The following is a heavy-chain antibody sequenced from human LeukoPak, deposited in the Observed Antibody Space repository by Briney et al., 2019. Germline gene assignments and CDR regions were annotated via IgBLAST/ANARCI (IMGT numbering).Heavy chain of an antibody. V-gene: IGHV3-48*01. D-gene: IGHD2-15*01. CDR3: AENGDRGAYCSGGTCYPYYYYYMDV. CDR1: GFTFSTYS. CDR2: ISGSSSPI. Sequence: GGSLRLSCAASGFTFSTYSINWVRQAPGRGLEWVSYISGSSSPIYYADSVRGRFTISRDNAKNSLYLQMNSLRAEDTAIYYCAENGDRGAYCSGGTCYPYYYYYMDVWGKGTTVTISS. J-gene: IGHJ6*03.